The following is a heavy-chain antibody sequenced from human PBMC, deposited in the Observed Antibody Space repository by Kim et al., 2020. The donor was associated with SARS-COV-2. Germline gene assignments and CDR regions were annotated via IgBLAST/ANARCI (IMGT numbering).Heavy chain of an antibody. J-gene: IGHJ4*02. V-gene: IGHV3-66*02. CDR2: IYSAGNI. CDR3: ARVELSGSRNFDY. Sequence: GGSLRLSCAASGFTVSTNYMTWVCQAPGKGLECVSFIYSAGNIYYADSVKGRFTISRDNSKNTLSLQMNSLRGEDTAVYYCARVELSGSRNFDYWGRGTLVTVSS. CDR1: GFTVSTNY. D-gene: IGHD6-19*01.